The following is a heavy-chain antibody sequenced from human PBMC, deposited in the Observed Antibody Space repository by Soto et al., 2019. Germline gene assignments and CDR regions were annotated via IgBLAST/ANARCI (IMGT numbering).Heavy chain of an antibody. J-gene: IGHJ6*02. V-gene: IGHV4-31*03. CDR1: GGSISSGGYY. D-gene: IGHD3-10*01. Sequence: QVQLQESGPGLVKPSQTLSLTCTVSGGSISSGGYYWSWIRQHPGKGLEWIGYIYYSGSTYYNPSLTRRVTISVATSKNQFSLKLSSVTAADTAVYYCAREKGLLWFGELSTTYGMDVWGQGTTVTVSS. CDR2: IYYSGST. CDR3: AREKGLLWFGELSTTYGMDV.